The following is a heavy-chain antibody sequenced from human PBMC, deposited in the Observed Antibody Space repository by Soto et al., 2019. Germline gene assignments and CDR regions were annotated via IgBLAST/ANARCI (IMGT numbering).Heavy chain of an antibody. CDR3: ARGHYGSGSYYNDY. D-gene: IGHD3-10*01. V-gene: IGHV3-33*01. Sequence: QVQLVESGGGVVQPGRSLRLSCAASGFTFSNYGMHWVRQAPGKGLEWVAVIWYDGSNKYYADSVKGRFTISRDNSKNTLYLQMNSLRAEDTAVYYCARGHYGSGSYYNDYWGQGTLVTVSS. CDR1: GFTFSNYG. CDR2: IWYDGSNK. J-gene: IGHJ4*02.